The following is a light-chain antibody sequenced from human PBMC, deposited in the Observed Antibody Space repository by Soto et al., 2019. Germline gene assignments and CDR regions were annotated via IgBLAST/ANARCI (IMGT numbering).Light chain of an antibody. J-gene: IGKJ3*01. V-gene: IGKV1-27*01. Sequence: DLPMTQSPTSLSASVGDRVTITCRASQDIRNFVAWYQQKPGKAPKLMISAASTLQSGVPSRFSRSRSWTDYTLTITRLQPEDVATYSGQKYSSVPVFGPGTKVEIK. CDR2: AAS. CDR3: QKYSSVPV. CDR1: QDIRNF.